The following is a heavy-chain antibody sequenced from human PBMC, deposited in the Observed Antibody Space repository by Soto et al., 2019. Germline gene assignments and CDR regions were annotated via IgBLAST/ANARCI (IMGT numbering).Heavy chain of an antibody. V-gene: IGHV4-61*01. J-gene: IGHJ6*02. D-gene: IGHD6-19*01. CDR2: IYYSGST. CDR1: GGSVSSGSYY. CDR3: ARGIGYSSGWYYYGMDV. Sequence: QVQLQESGPGLVKPSETLSLTCTVSGGSVSSGSYYWSWIRQPPGKGLEWIGYIYYSGSTNYNPSLKSRVTISVDTSKNQCSLKRSSVTAADTAVYYCARGIGYSSGWYYYGMDVWGQGTTVTVSS.